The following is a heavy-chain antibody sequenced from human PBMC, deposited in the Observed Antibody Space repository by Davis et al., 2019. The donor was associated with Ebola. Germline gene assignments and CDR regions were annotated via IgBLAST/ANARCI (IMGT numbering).Heavy chain of an antibody. CDR2: IKQDGSEK. D-gene: IGHD1-26*01. CDR1: GFTFSSYW. CDR3: ARHVGMVAPGWVDY. J-gene: IGHJ4*02. Sequence: GGSLRLSCAASGFTFSSYWMSWVRQAPGKGLEWVANIKQDGSEKYYVDSVKGRFTISRDNAKNSLYLQMNSLRAEDTAVYYCARHVGMVAPGWVDYWGQGTLVTVSS. V-gene: IGHV3-7*01.